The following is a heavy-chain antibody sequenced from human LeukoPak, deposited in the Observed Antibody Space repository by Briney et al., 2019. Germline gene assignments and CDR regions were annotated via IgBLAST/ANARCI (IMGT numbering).Heavy chain of an antibody. CDR1: GGSISSYY. J-gene: IGHJ3*02. CDR2: IHYSGST. V-gene: IGHV4-59*08. Sequence: PSETLSLTCTVSGGSISSYYWNWIRQPPGKGLEWIGYIHYSGSTNYNPSLKSRVTISVDTSKNQFSLKLSSVTAAGTAVYYCARRNGYSLDAFDIWGQGTMVTVSS. D-gene: IGHD5-24*01. CDR3: ARRNGYSLDAFDI.